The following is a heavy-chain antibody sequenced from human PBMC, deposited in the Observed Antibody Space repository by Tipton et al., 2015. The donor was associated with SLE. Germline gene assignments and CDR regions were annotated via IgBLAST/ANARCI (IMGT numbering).Heavy chain of an antibody. CDR2: IIPILSIA. CDR3: ARAGDFWSGYYY. V-gene: IGHV1-69*04. CDR1: GYTFTNYG. Sequence: QSGPEVEKPGASVKVSCKASGYTFTNYGLSWVRQAPGQGLEWMGRIIPILSIANYAQKFQGRVTITADKSTSTAYMELSSLRSEDTAVYYCARAGDFWSGYYYWGQGTLVTVSS. D-gene: IGHD3-3*01. J-gene: IGHJ4*02.